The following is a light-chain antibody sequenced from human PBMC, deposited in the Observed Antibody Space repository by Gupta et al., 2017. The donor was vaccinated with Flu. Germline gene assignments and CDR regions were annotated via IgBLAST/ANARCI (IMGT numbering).Light chain of an antibody. CDR1: GSDVGGYNC. J-gene: IGLJ1*01. Sequence: SVTISCTGTGSDVGGYNCVSWYQQHPGKAPKLMIYDVSKRPSGVPDRFSGSKSGNTASLTVSGLQAEDEADYYCISYAGSYNFVFGVGTKFTVL. V-gene: IGLV2-8*01. CDR3: ISYAGSYNFV. CDR2: DVS.